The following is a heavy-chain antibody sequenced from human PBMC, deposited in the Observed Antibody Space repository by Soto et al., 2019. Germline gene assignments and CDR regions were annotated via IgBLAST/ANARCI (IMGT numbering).Heavy chain of an antibody. D-gene: IGHD4-4*01. CDR2: ISGSGGGT. Sequence: PGGSLRLSCAASGFTFSSFAMSWVRQAPGKGLEWVSTISGSGGGTHYAVSVQGRFTISRDNSKNALSLQMNSLRAEDTAIYYCAKDWSQAVTGYYFDYWGQGALVTVSS. CDR1: GFTFSSFA. J-gene: IGHJ4*02. CDR3: AKDWSQAVTGYYFDY. V-gene: IGHV3-23*01.